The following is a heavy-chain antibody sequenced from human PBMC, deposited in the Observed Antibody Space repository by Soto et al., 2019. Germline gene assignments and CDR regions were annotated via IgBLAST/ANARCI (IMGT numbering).Heavy chain of an antibody. D-gene: IGHD3-3*01. V-gene: IGHV4-59*01. Sequence: QVQLQESGPGLVKPSETLSLTCTVSGGSISSYYWSWIRQPPGKGLEWIGYIYYSGSTNYNPSLKSRVTISVDTSKNQFSLKLSSVTAADTAVYYCARGPHYDFWSGYYSAYYYGMDVWGQGTTVTVSS. J-gene: IGHJ6*02. CDR2: IYYSGST. CDR1: GGSISSYY. CDR3: ARGPHYDFWSGYYSAYYYGMDV.